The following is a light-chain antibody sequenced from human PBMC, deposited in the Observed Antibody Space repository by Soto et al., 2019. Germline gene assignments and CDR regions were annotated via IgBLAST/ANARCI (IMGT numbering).Light chain of an antibody. J-gene: IGKJ4*01. V-gene: IGKV3-15*01. Sequence: EIVMTQSPATLTVSPGERATLSCRASQSVSSNLAWYQQKPGQAPRLLIYGASTRATGLPARFSGSGSGTDFTLTISSLQSEDFAVYYCQHYTSWPLTFGGGTKVEIK. CDR1: QSVSSN. CDR3: QHYTSWPLT. CDR2: GAS.